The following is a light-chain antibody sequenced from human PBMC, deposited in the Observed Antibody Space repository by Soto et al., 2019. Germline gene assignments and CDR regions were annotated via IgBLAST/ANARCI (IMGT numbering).Light chain of an antibody. CDR1: QSIRSY. J-gene: IGKJ1*01. V-gene: IGKV1-39*01. CDR3: QQSYTNTLT. Sequence: DIHMTQSPSSLSASVGYIFTITCRASQSIRSYLNWYQKKTGKAPKLLIYAASSLQSGVPSRLSGSGYGTDFTVTISSLKNEDFETYYCQQSYTNTLTFGHGTKVDIK. CDR2: AAS.